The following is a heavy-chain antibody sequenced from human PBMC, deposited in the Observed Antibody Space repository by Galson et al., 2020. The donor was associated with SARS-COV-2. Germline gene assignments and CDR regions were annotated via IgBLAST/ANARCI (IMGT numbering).Heavy chain of an antibody. J-gene: IGHJ4*02. V-gene: IGHV4-61*02. CDR2: IYTSGST. CDR1: GGSISSGSYY. CDR3: ARATGGILRPGYYFDY. D-gene: IGHD3-16*01. Sequence: SETLSLTCTVSGGSISSGSYYWSWIRQPAGKGLEWIGRIYTSGSTNYNPSLKSRVTISVDTSKNQFSLKLSSVTAADTAVYYCARATGGILRPGYYFDYWGQGTLVTVSS.